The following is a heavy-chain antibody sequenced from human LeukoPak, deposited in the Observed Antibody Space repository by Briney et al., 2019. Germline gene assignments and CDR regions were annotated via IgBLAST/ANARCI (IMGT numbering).Heavy chain of an antibody. Sequence: GGSLRLSCATAGFTFTGRWMSWVRQAPGKGLEWVATIKGDGSEEFYVDSVKGRFTISRDDAESSLHLQMSSLRDEDTAIYYCAKDVLEKWGQGTLVSVS. CDR1: GFTFTGRW. CDR2: IKGDGSEE. D-gene: IGHD3-3*01. CDR3: AKDVLEK. V-gene: IGHV3-7*01. J-gene: IGHJ4*02.